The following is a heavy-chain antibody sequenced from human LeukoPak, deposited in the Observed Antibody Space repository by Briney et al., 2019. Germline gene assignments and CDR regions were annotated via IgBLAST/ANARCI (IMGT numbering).Heavy chain of an antibody. CDR3: ARGNGDYAIHPDY. J-gene: IGHJ4*02. CDR1: GFTFSSYA. D-gene: IGHD4-17*01. Sequence: GGSLRLSCAASGFTFSSYAMTWVRQAPGKGLEWVSAISGSGSNTYYADFVKGPCTISRANSKSTLYLLINSLRADDTAVYYCARGNGDYAIHPDYWGQGTLVSVSS. V-gene: IGHV3-23*01. CDR2: ISGSGSNT.